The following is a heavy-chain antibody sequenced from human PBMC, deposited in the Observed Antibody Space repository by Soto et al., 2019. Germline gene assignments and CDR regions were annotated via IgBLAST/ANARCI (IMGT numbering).Heavy chain of an antibody. Sequence: TLSLTCAVSGDSISSGYHWAWIRQPPGKGLEWVASIYHSGTTYYNPSLTSRVTISVDTSKNQFSLKLSSVTAADTALYYCARQRTTVVTQAYFDYWGQGALVTVSS. D-gene: IGHD2-21*02. J-gene: IGHJ4*02. CDR2: IYHSGTT. V-gene: IGHV4-38-2*01. CDR3: ARQRTTVVTQAYFDY. CDR1: GDSISSGYH.